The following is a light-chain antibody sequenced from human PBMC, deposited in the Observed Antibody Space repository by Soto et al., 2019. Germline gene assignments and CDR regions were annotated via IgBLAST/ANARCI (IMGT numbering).Light chain of an antibody. V-gene: IGLV1-40*01. J-gene: IGLJ2*01. CDR3: QSYDSSLSVV. Sequence: QSVLTQPPSVSGAPGQRVTLSCTGSSSNIGAGYDVHWYQQLPGTAPKLLIYGNSNRPSGVPDRFSGSKSGTSASLAITGLLAEDEADYYCQSYDSSLSVVFGGGTKLTVL. CDR2: GNS. CDR1: SSNIGAGYD.